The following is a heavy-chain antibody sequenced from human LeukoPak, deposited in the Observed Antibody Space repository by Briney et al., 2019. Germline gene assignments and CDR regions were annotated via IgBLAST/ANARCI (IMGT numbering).Heavy chain of an antibody. J-gene: IGHJ6*02. D-gene: IGHD2-2*01. CDR2: IYYSGST. CDR3: ARGYCSSTSCYFPDYYYYYGMDV. V-gene: IGHV4-30-4*01. Sequence: SWIRQPPGKGLEWIGYIYYSGSTYYNPSLKSRVTISVDTSKNQFSLKLSSVTAADTAVYYCARGYCSSTSCYFPDYYYYYGMDVWGQGTTVTVSS.